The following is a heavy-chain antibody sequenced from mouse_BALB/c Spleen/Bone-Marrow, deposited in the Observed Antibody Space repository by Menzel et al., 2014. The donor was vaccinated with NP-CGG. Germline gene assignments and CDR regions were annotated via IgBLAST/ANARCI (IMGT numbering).Heavy chain of an antibody. V-gene: IGHV5-6-3*01. Sequence: SMQFGGSLKLSCAASGFTFSRYGMSWVFQTPDKRLEFVAIINSDGGSTYYPDIVKGRFTISRDNAKNTLYLQMSSLKAEDTAMYYCARAYYWGQGTLVTVSA. D-gene: IGHD2-10*01. CDR1: GFTFSRYG. J-gene: IGHJ3*01. CDR3: ARAYY. CDR2: INSDGGST.